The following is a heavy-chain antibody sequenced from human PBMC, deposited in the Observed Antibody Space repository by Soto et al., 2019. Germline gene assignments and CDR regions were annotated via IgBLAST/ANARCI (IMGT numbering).Heavy chain of an antibody. CDR1: GYTFTGYY. CDR3: ARERYQVISDGMDV. D-gene: IGHD2-2*01. Sequence: ASVKVSCKASGYTFTGYYVHWVREAPGQGLEWMGWINPETGGTSYAQKFQGRATLSRDTSINTAYLELSRLRFDDAAVYFCARERYQVISDGMDVWGQGTTVTVS. V-gene: IGHV1-2*02. J-gene: IGHJ6*02. CDR2: INPETGGT.